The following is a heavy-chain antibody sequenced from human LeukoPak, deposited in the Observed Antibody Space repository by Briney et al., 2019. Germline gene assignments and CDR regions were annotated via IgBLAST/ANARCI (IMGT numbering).Heavy chain of an antibody. J-gene: IGHJ6*02. CDR1: GFTFSSYA. CDR3: TKDGAGTYYGMDV. CDR2: ISNSASST. D-gene: IGHD6-19*01. Sequence: GGSLRLSCAASGFTFSSYAMTWVRQAPGNGLEWVSAISNSASSTYYADSVKGRFTISRDNSKNTLYLQMNSLRAEDTAVYYCTKDGAGTYYGMDVWGQGTTVTVSS. V-gene: IGHV3-23*01.